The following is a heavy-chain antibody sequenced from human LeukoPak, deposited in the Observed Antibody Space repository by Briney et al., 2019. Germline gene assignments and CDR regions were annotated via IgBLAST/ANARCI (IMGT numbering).Heavy chain of an antibody. V-gene: IGHV1-69*13. J-gene: IGHJ6*03. Sequence: SVKVSCKASGGTFSSYAISWVRQAPGQGLEWMGGIIPIFGTANYAQKFQGRVTITADESTSTAYMELSSLRSEDTAVYYCATTSPGLTSPYYYYMDVWGKGTTVTVSS. D-gene: IGHD2-2*01. CDR2: IIPIFGTA. CDR1: GGTFSSYA. CDR3: ATTSPGLTSPYYYYMDV.